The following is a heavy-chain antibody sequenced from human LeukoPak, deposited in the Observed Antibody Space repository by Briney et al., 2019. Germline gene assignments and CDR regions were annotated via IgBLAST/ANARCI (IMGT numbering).Heavy chain of an antibody. CDR2: ISSSGSTI. V-gene: IGHV3-11*01. J-gene: IGHJ4*02. D-gene: IGHD3-10*01. CDR1: GFTFSDYY. CDR3: AKVTYGSGTYGAFDS. Sequence: PGGSLRLSCAASGFTFSDYYMSWIRQAPGKGLEWVSYISSSGSTIYYADSVKGRFTISRDSAKNSLYLQMNSLRAEDTAIYYCAKVTYGSGTYGAFDSWGQGTLVTVSS.